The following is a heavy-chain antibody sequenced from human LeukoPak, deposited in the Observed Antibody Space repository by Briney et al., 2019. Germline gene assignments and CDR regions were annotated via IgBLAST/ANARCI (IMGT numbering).Heavy chain of an antibody. Sequence: SETLSLTCAVYGGSFSGYYCGWIRQPPGKGLEWIGEINHSGSTNYNPSLKSRVTISVDTSKNQFSLKLSSVTAADTAVYYCARAAVEELFDYWGQGTLVTVSS. CDR1: GGSFSGYY. CDR3: ARAAVEELFDY. V-gene: IGHV4-34*01. D-gene: IGHD1-26*01. CDR2: INHSGST. J-gene: IGHJ4*02.